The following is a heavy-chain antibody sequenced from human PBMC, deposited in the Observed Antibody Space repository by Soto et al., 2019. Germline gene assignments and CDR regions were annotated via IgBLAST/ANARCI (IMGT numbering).Heavy chain of an antibody. Sequence: GGSLRLSCSASGFIFSSYVMHWVRQAPGKGLEYVSGISYNGGSTYYADSVKGRFTVSRDNSKNTLYLQMSSLRAEDTAVYYCAKYYDSSGYYSRPSYFDYWGQGXLVTVSS. CDR2: ISYNGGST. D-gene: IGHD3-22*01. V-gene: IGHV3-64D*06. CDR1: GFIFSSYV. CDR3: AKYYDSSGYYSRPSYFDY. J-gene: IGHJ4*02.